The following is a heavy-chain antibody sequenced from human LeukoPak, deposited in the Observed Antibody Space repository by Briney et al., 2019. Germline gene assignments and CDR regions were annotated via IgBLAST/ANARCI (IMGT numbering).Heavy chain of an antibody. CDR3: VRDRAEGRAWVEFDP. CDR1: GFSVRSYG. J-gene: IGHJ5*02. Sequence: GGSLRLSCVASGFSVRSYGMSGVRQAPGKEPEWVSLLYSNGGTYYADSVKGRFIISRDNSKNTLYLQMNNLRVEDTAVYHCVRDRAEGRAWVEFDPWGQGTVVTVSS. CDR2: LYSNGGT. V-gene: IGHV3-66*03.